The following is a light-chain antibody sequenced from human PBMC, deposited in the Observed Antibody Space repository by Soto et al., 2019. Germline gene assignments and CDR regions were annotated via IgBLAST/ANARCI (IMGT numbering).Light chain of an antibody. CDR1: SSDIRAYNY. CDR2: EVK. V-gene: IGLV2-8*01. J-gene: IGLJ1*01. CDR3: KSYAGSNTYV. Sequence: QSALIQPPSVSGSPGQSVTISCTGTSSDIRAYNYVSWYQRHPGKAPKLLLYEVKYRPSGISDRFSGSKSGNTASLTVSGLQAADEADYFCKSYAGSNTYVFGSGTKLTVL.